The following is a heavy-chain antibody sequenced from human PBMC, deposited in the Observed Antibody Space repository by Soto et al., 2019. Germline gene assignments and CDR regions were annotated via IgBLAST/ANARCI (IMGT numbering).Heavy chain of an antibody. V-gene: IGHV4-59*01. D-gene: IGHD6-19*01. CDR2: IYYSGST. CDR1: GGSISSYY. Sequence: SETLSLTCTVSGGSISSYYWSWIRQPPGKGLEWIGYIYYSGSTNYNPSLKSRVTISVDTSKNQFVLKLSSVTAADTAVYYCAGAEAGASNPIDNWGQGTLVTVSS. J-gene: IGHJ4*02. CDR3: AGAEAGASNPIDN.